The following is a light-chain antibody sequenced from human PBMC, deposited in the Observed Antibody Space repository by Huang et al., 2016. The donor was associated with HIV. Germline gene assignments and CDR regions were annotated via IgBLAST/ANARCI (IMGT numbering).Light chain of an antibody. CDR1: QSVSTN. CDR3: QHYKT. V-gene: IGKV3-15*01. J-gene: IGKJ2*01. CDR2: GAS. Sequence: EIVMTQSPATLSVSPGERVILSCRTSQSVSTNLAWYQQKRGQPPRLLIYGASTRATDTPIRFGGSGSGTEFTLTISSLQPEDFAVYSCQHYKTFGRGTKLEIK.